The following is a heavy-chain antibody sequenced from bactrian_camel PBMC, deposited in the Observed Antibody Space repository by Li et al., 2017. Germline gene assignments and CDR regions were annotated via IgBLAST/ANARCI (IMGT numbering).Heavy chain of an antibody. CDR3: TTSWVADSDYVPAENY. V-gene: IGHV3S10*01. CDR1: GFTFSSYA. CDR2: IFTDRT. J-gene: IGHJ4*01. Sequence: VQLVEFGGGLVQAGGSLRLTCAASGFTFSSYAMSWVRQTPGKELEWISFIFTDRTYYANSVTGRCTISRGNARNTLYLQMNSLKSEDTALYYCTTSWVADSDYVPAENYWGQGTQVTVSS. D-gene: IGHD4*01.